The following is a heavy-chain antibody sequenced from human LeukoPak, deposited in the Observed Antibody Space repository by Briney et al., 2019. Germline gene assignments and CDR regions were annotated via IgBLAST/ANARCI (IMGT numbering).Heavy chain of an antibody. CDR3: ANLYGDSGLDY. Sequence: PGMPLRLSCSASGFTFSSYGMHWVRRPPGKGLEWVAVISYDGINKYHADSVKGRFTISRDNSKNTLYLQMNSLRAEDTALYYCANLYGDSGLDYWGQGTLVTVSS. CDR1: GFTFSSYG. V-gene: IGHV3-30*18. CDR2: ISYDGINK. J-gene: IGHJ4*02. D-gene: IGHD4-17*01.